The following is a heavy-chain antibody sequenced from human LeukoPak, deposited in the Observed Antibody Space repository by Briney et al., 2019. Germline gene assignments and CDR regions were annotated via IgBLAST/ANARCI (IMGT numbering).Heavy chain of an antibody. J-gene: IGHJ4*02. CDR1: GGSISSRDYS. CDR3: ARSPRGNYFDS. CDR2: VYHGGTT. Sequence: SETLSLTCAVSGGSISSRDYSWNWIRQPPGKGLEWIGSVYHGGTTYYNPSLKNRVSISEDRSNNQFFLKLSSVTAADTAMYFCARSPRGNYFDSWGEGTLVTVSS. V-gene: IGHV4-30-2*01. D-gene: IGHD6-25*01.